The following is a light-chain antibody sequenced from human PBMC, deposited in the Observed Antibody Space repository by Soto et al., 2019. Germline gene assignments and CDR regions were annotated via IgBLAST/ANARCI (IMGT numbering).Light chain of an antibody. V-gene: IGKV1-5*03. CDR2: KAS. CDR3: QQYNGYSST. CDR1: QSISSW. J-gene: IGKJ5*01. Sequence: DIQMTQSPSTLSASVGDRVTITCRASQSISSWLAWYQQKPGKAPKLLIYKASSLESGVPSRFSGSGSGTDFTLTISSLQPDDFATYYCQQYNGYSSTFGQGTRLEIK.